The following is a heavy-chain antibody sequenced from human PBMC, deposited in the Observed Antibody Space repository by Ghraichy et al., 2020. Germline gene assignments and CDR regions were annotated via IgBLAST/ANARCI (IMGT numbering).Heavy chain of an antibody. Sequence: GGSLRLSCTASGFTFGDYAMSWVRQAPGKGLEWVGFIRSKAYGGTTEYAASVKGRFTFSRDDSKSIAYLQMNSLKTEDTAVYFCIRVQCGGDCYGYPYWYCDRWGRGTLVTVSS. CDR2: IRSKAYGGTT. D-gene: IGHD2-21*02. V-gene: IGHV3-49*04. CDR1: GFTFGDYA. J-gene: IGHJ2*01. CDR3: IRVQCGGDCYGYPYWYCDR.